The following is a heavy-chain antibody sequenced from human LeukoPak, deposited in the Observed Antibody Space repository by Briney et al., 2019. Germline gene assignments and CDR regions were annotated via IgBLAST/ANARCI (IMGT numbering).Heavy chain of an antibody. CDR1: GGSFSGYY. CDR2: INHSGST. CDR3: ARVTREPHNGVCYHAPCYMDV. V-gene: IGHV4-34*01. J-gene: IGHJ6*03. Sequence: LETLSLTFAVDGGSFSGYYVSLSRQPPGKRLEWMGEINHSGSTNYNPSLKRRVTISVDASKNQFSLKLRSVNAADTGVYYCARVTREPHNGVCYHAPCYMDVWGKGNTVTVSS. D-gene: IGHD2-8*01.